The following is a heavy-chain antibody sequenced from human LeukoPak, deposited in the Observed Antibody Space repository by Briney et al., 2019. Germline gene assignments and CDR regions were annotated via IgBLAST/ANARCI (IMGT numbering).Heavy chain of an antibody. Sequence: GGSLRLSCAASGITFRNYGMHWVRQAPGKGLEWVAIIYYDGSNKYYADSVKGRFTISRDNSKKTLYLQMNSLRAEDTAVYYCATDRALSYCDCWGQGTLVTVSS. V-gene: IGHV3-33*01. CDR3: ATDRALSYCDC. J-gene: IGHJ4*02. CDR2: IYYDGSNK. D-gene: IGHD3-10*01. CDR1: GITFRNYG.